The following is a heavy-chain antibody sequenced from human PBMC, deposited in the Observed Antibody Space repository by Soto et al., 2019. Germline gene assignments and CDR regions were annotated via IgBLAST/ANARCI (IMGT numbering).Heavy chain of an antibody. Sequence: EVQLVESGGGLVKPGGSLRLSCEASGFTFSSYSMIWVRQAPGKGLAWVSSISTTSSYIYYADSVKGRFTISRDNAKNSLYLLMNSLRAEDTAVYYCAREGSLYNDYISNCADYWGQGTLVTVSS. V-gene: IGHV3-21*01. D-gene: IGHD4-4*01. CDR1: GFTFSSYS. J-gene: IGHJ4*02. CDR2: ISTTSSYI. CDR3: AREGSLYNDYISNCADY.